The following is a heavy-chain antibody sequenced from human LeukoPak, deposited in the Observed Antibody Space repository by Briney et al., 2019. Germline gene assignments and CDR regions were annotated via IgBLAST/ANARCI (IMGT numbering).Heavy chain of an antibody. CDR3: AREEGYRGLAIDY. D-gene: IGHD6-13*01. V-gene: IGHV3-53*01. CDR2: IYTTGST. J-gene: IGHJ4*02. CDR1: GFTVSNNY. Sequence: TGGSLRLSCAASGFTVSNNYMSWVRQTPGKGLEWVSVIYTTGSTHYADSVKDRFTISRDKSKNTLYLQMNSLRAEDTAVYYCAREEGYRGLAIDYWGQGTLVTVSS.